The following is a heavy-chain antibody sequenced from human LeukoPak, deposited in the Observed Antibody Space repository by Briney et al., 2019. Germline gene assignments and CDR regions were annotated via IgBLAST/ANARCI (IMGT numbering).Heavy chain of an antibody. CDR2: LSGSSDST. CDR3: TKGSGSSRPYYFDY. V-gene: IGHV3-23*01. J-gene: IGHJ4*02. Sequence: GGSLRPSCATSGFTFSSYVMSWVRQAPGKGLEWVSALSGSSDSTYYADSVKGRFTISRDNFKNTLYLQMNSLRAEDTAVYYCTKGSGSSRPYYFDYWGQGTLVTVSS. D-gene: IGHD6-6*01. CDR1: GFTFSSYV.